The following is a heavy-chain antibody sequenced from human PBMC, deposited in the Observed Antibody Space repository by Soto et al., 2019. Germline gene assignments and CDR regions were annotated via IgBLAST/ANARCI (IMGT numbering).Heavy chain of an antibody. D-gene: IGHD6-19*01. CDR3: AKGVPGIAVAGTGYFQH. V-gene: IGHV3-23*01. J-gene: IGHJ1*01. Sequence: GGSLRLSCAASGFTFSSYAMSWVRQAPGKGLEWVSGISGSGDSTYYADSVKGRFTISRDNSKKTVYLQMNSLRAEDTAVYYCAKGVPGIAVAGTGYFQHWGQGTLVTVSS. CDR2: ISGSGDST. CDR1: GFTFSSYA.